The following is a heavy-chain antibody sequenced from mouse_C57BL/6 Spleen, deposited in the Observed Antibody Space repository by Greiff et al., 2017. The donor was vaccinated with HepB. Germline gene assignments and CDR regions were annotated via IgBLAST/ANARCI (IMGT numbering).Heavy chain of an antibody. CDR3: ARDRFYDGYYPYYAMDY. J-gene: IGHJ4*01. CDR1: GFTFSSYA. Sequence: EVKLVESGGGLVKPGGSLKLSCAASGFTFSSYAMSWVRQTPEKRLEWVATISDGGSYTYYPDNVKGRFTISRDNAKNNLYLQMSHLKSEDTAMYYCARDRFYDGYYPYYAMDYWGQGTSVTVSS. V-gene: IGHV5-4*03. D-gene: IGHD2-3*01. CDR2: ISDGGSYT.